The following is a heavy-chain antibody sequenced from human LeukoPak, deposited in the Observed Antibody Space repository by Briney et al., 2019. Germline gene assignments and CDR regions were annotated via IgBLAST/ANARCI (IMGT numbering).Heavy chain of an antibody. CDR2: ISYDGSNK. Sequence: PGGSLRLSCAASGFTFDDYTMHWVRQVPGKGLEWVAVISYDGSNKYYADSVKGRFTISRDNSKNTLYLQMNSLRAEDTAVYYCAKAQWLGLDYWGQGTLVTVSS. V-gene: IGHV3-30*18. D-gene: IGHD6-19*01. J-gene: IGHJ4*02. CDR3: AKAQWLGLDY. CDR1: GFTFDDYT.